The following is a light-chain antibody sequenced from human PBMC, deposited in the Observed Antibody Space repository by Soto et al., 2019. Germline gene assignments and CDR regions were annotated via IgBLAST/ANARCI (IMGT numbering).Light chain of an antibody. J-gene: IGLJ1*01. Sequence: QSALTQPASGSGSPGLSITISCTGTSCDVGAYNFVSWYQQHPDKAPKLMIFDVSNRPSEVSSRFSGFKSGNAASLTSSGLQAEDEAEYYCGSYTTSTNDVFGTGTKGTVL. CDR3: GSYTTSTNDV. CDR2: DVS. V-gene: IGLV2-14*03. CDR1: SCDVGAYNF.